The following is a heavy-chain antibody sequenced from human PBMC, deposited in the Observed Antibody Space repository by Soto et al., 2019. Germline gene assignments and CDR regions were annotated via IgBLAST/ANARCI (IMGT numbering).Heavy chain of an antibody. V-gene: IGHV3-33*01. D-gene: IGHD3-9*01. CDR3: ARDQGGYDILTGDYYYGMDV. CDR1: GFTFSRYG. J-gene: IGHJ6*02. Sequence: QVQLVESGGGVVQPGRSLRLSCAASGFTFSRYGMHWVRQAPGKGLEWVAVIWYDGSNKYYADSVKGRFTISRDNSKNTXYXLMNSLRAEDTAVYYCARDQGGYDILTGDYYYGMDVWGQGTTVTVSS. CDR2: IWYDGSNK.